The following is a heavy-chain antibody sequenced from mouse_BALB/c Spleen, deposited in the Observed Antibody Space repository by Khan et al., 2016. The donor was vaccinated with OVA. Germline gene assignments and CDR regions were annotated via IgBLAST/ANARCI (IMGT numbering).Heavy chain of an antibody. CDR2: INPTSRYT. J-gene: IGHJ2*01. CDR3: TRDRIDY. Sequence: QVQLQQSGAERAKPGASVKMSCKASGYTFTTYWMHWVKQRPGQGLEWIGYINPTSRYTDYNEKFKDRATLSADKSSSTAYMQLSSLTSEDSAVYYCTRDRIDYWGQGTTLTVSS. V-gene: IGHV1-7*01. CDR1: GYTFTTYW.